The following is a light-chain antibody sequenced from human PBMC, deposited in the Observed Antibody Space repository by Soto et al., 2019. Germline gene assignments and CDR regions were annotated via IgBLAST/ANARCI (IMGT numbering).Light chain of an antibody. CDR1: QSVRSD. J-gene: IGKJ5*01. Sequence: EIVMTQSPATLSVSPWERATLSCRASQSVRSDLAWYQQKPGQAPRLLIYGASTRAPGIPARFSGSGSGTDFTLTISSLEPEDFAVYYCQQRSNWPLSFGPGTRLEI. V-gene: IGKV3-11*01. CDR3: QQRSNWPLS. CDR2: GAS.